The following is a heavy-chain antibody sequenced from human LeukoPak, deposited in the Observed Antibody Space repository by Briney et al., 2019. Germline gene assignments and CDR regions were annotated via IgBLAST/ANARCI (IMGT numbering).Heavy chain of an antibody. CDR2: IYYSGST. D-gene: IGHD6-19*01. J-gene: IGHJ4*02. CDR1: GGSISGYY. CDR3: ADRDPSGGLPDY. Sequence: SETLSLTCTVSGGSISGYYWSWIRQPPGKGLEWIGYIYYSGSTNYNPSLESRVTISVDTSNNQFSLKLSSVTAADTAGYYCADRDPSGGLPDYGGQGTLVTVS. V-gene: IGHV4-59*08.